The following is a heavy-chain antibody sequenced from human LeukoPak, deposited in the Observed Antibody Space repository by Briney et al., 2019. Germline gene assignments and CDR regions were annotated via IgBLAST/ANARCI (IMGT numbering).Heavy chain of an antibody. J-gene: IGHJ5*01. CDR1: GGSFSGYY. CDR2: INHSGST. Sequence: SETLSLTCAVYGGSFSGYYWSWIRQPPGKGLEWIGEINHSGSTNYNPSLKSRVTISVDTSKNQFSLKLTSVTAAGTAVYYCARVPNGYNWFDSWGQGTLVTVSS. V-gene: IGHV4-34*01. D-gene: IGHD4-17*01. CDR3: ARVPNGYNWFDS.